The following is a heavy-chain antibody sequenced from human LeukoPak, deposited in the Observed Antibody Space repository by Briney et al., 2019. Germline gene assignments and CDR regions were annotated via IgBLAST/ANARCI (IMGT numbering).Heavy chain of an antibody. CDR1: GGSFSGYY. D-gene: IGHD2-15*01. Sequence: PSETLSLTCAVYGGSFSGYYWSWIRQPSGKGLEWIGEINHSGSTNYNPSLKSRVTISVDTSKNQFSLKLSSVTAADTAVYYCARDFTCSGGSCYLDYWGQGTLVTVSS. CDR2: INHSGST. V-gene: IGHV4-34*01. CDR3: ARDFTCSGGSCYLDY. J-gene: IGHJ4*02.